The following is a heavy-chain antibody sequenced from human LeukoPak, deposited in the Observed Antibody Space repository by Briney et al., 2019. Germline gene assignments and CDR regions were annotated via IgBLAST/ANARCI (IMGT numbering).Heavy chain of an antibody. Sequence: ASVKVSCKASGYTLTSYGISWVRQAPGQGLEWTGWISAYNGNTHYAQKLQGRVTMTTDTSTSTAYMELRSLRSDDTAVFYCARHKVLEMPTIFPAPLDYWGQGTLVTVSS. J-gene: IGHJ4*02. CDR2: ISAYNGNT. CDR1: GYTLTSYG. V-gene: IGHV1-18*01. D-gene: IGHD5-24*01. CDR3: ARHKVLEMPTIFPAPLDY.